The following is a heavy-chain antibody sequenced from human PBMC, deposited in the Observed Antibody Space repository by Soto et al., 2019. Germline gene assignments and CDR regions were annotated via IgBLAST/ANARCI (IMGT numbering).Heavy chain of an antibody. CDR2: ISSSSSYI. J-gene: IGHJ6*02. CDR1: GFTFSSYS. CDR3: AGQSSGRPLYYYGRYV. Sequence: GSLRLSCAASGFTFSSYSMNWVRQAPGKGLEWVSSISSSSSYIYYADSVKGRFTISRDNAKNSLYLQMNSLRAEDTAVYYCAGQSSGRPLYYYGRYVWSQGTTVSVSS. V-gene: IGHV3-21*01. D-gene: IGHD6-25*01.